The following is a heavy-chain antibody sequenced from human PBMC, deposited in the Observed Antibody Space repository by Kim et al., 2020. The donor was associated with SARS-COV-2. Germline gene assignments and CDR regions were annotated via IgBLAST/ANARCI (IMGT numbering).Heavy chain of an antibody. D-gene: IGHD3-3*01. Sequence: KGRFTISRDNAKNSLYLQMNSLRAEDTAVYYCARTAVPTLRFLEKRWFDPWGQGTLVTVSS. J-gene: IGHJ5*02. V-gene: IGHV3-11*01. CDR3: ARTAVPTLRFLEKRWFDP.